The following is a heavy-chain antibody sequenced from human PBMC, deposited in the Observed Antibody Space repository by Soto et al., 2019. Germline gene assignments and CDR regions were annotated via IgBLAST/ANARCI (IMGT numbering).Heavy chain of an antibody. J-gene: IGHJ6*03. CDR2: IYSGGST. D-gene: IGHD2-15*01. CDR3: ARGYCSGGSCYPQGYYYYYMDG. Sequence: GGSLRLSCAASGFTVSSNYMSWVRQAPGKGLEWVSVIYSGGSTYYADSVKGRFTISRDNSKNTLYLQMNSLRAEDTAVYYCARGYCSGGSCYPQGYYYYYMDGWGKGTTVTVSS. CDR1: GFTVSSNY. V-gene: IGHV3-66*01.